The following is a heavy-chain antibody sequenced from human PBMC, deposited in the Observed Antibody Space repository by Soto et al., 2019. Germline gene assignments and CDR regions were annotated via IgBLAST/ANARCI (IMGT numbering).Heavy chain of an antibody. CDR2: ISTSGGST. CDR1: GFTFRSYG. Sequence: EAQLLESGGGLVQPGGSLRLSCAASGFTFRSYGMNWVRQAPGKGLEWVSGISTSGGSTDYADSVKGRFTISRDNSKNTVYLQMNNLRAEDTAVYYCASRRLEYCSSIDCYVFDYWGQGTLVTVSS. J-gene: IGHJ4*02. D-gene: IGHD2-2*01. CDR3: ASRRLEYCSSIDCYVFDY. V-gene: IGHV3-23*01.